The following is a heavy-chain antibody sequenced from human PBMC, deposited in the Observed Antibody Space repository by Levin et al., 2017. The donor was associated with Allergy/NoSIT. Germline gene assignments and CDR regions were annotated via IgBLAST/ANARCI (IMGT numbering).Heavy chain of an antibody. CDR1: GFNLSTYA. V-gene: IGHV3-23*01. Sequence: GGSLRLSCTASGFNLSTYAMAWVRQAPGKGLEWVSAISGSGGSTYYADSVKGRFTISRDNSKNTLYLQMNSLRAEDTAVYYCAKDFRGYTYGIFDYWGQGTLVTVSS. CDR3: AKDFRGYTYGIFDY. D-gene: IGHD5-18*01. CDR2: ISGSGGST. J-gene: IGHJ4*02.